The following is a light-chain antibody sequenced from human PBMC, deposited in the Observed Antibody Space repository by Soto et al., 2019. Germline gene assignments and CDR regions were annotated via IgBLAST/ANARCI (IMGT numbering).Light chain of an antibody. Sequence: DIERTDSPSSLSATVGDRVTITCRASQTIGKYLNWYQQQPGKVPKLLIYDASYLQSGVPSRFSGSESGTDFTLNISDLRPEHFATYYCQQSFSIPFTCVPGTKVDIK. CDR2: DAS. V-gene: IGKV1-39*01. CDR3: QQSFSIPFT. J-gene: IGKJ3*01. CDR1: QTIGKY.